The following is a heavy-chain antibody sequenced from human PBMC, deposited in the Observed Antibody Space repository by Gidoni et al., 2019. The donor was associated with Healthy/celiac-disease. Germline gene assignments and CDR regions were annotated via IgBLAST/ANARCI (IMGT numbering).Heavy chain of an antibody. CDR2: IRSKAYGGTT. Sequence: EVQLVESGGGLVQPGRSLRLSCTASGFTFGDYAMSWVRQAPGKGLEWVGFIRSKAYGGTTEYAASVKGRFTISRDDSKSIAYLQMNSLKTEDTAVYYCTRDQAAAGTGDYYYYYGMDVWGQGTTVTVSS. J-gene: IGHJ6*02. D-gene: IGHD6-13*01. CDR1: GFTFGDYA. CDR3: TRDQAAAGTGDYYYYYGMDV. V-gene: IGHV3-49*04.